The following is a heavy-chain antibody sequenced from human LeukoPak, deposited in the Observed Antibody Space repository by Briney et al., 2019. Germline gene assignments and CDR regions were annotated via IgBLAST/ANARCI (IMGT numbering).Heavy chain of an antibody. J-gene: IGHJ6*03. Sequence: GGSLRLSCAASGFTFSSYEMNWGRQAPGEGLECGSYISSSGSTIYYADSVKGRFTISRDNAKNSLYLQMTRLRAEDTAVYYCARAYSGGSYYMDVWGKGTTVTVSS. D-gene: IGHD6-19*01. CDR3: ARAYSGGSYYMDV. V-gene: IGHV3-48*03. CDR2: ISSSGSTI. CDR1: GFTFSSYE.